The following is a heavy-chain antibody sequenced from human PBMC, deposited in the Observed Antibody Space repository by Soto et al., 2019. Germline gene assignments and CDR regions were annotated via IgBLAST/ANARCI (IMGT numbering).Heavy chain of an antibody. V-gene: IGHV4-59*01. J-gene: IGHJ4*02. CDR3: ARGLGSSGWYYFDY. D-gene: IGHD6-19*01. CDR2: IYYSGST. Sequence: SETLSLTCTVSGGSISSYYWSWIRQPPGKGLEWIGYIYYSGSTNYNPSLKSRVTISVDTSKNQFSLKLSSVTAADTAVYYCARGLGSSGWYYFDYWGQGTLVTVSS. CDR1: GGSISSYY.